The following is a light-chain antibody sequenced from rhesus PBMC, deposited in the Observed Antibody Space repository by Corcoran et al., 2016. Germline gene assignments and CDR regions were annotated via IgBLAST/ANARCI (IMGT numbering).Light chain of an antibody. V-gene: IGKV1-74*01. CDR2: KAS. Sequence: DIQMTQSPSSLSASVGDRVTITCRASENVNNYLNWYQQKQGKAPKLLIYKASTLEGGVPPRFSGIGAGTDYTFTISSLQSEDVGTYYCQHNYGFPFTFGPGTKLEIK. J-gene: IGKJ3*01. CDR3: QHNYGFPFT. CDR1: ENVNNY.